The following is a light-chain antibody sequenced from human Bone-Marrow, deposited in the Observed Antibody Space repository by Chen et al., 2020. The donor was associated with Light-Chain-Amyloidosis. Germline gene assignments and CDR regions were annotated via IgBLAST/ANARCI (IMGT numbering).Light chain of an antibody. CDR3: SSYAGDNNYVV. Sequence: QSALPQPPSASGSPGQSVTLLCTGTSGDVVRYNYVSWYQQNPGKAPKLMIYEVTKRPSGVPDRFSGSKSGNTASLTVSGLQADDEADYYCSSYAGDNNYVVFGGGTKLTVL. CDR1: SGDVVRYNY. J-gene: IGLJ2*01. CDR2: EVT. V-gene: IGLV2-8*01.